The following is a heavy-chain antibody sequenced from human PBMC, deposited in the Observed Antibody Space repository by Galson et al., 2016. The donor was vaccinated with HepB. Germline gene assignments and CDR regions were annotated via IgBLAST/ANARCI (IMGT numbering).Heavy chain of an antibody. J-gene: IGHJ4*02. CDR1: GFIFRSYT. CDR2: ISNDGKSK. V-gene: IGHV3-30*04. D-gene: IGHD2-2*03. CDR3: ARGLDVVIVPAALLDH. Sequence: SLRLSCAASGFIFRSYTMHWVRQAPGKGLDWISVISNDGKSKYYGDSVKGRFTISRDNSNNMLYLQMNNLKTDDMAVYYCARGLDVVIVPAALLDHWGQGTLITVSS.